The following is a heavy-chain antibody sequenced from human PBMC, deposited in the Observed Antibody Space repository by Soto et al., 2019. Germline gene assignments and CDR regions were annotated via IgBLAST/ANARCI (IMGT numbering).Heavy chain of an antibody. CDR2: IYHSGGT. CDR3: ASDSRSGYYLDY. D-gene: IGHD3-22*01. V-gene: IGHV4-30-2*01. Sequence: QLQLQESGSGLVKPSQTLSLTCAVSGDSISSGGYSWNWIRQPPGKGLEWIGYIYHSGGTDYNPSLKSRVTITVDSSNNQFSLKLSFVTAADTAVYYCASDSRSGYYLDYWGQGTLVTVSS. J-gene: IGHJ4*02. CDR1: GDSISSGGYS.